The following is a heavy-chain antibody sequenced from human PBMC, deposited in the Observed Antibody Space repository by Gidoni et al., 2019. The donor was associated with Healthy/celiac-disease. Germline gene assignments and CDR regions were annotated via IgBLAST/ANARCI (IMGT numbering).Heavy chain of an antibody. CDR3: AKDVATWRGCHY. CDR2: ISWNSGSI. Sequence: EVQLVESGGGLVQPGRSLRLSCAASGFTFDDYAMHWVRQAPGKGLEWVSGISWNSGSIGYADSVKGRFTISRDNAKNSLYLQMNSLRAEDTALYYCAKDVATWRGCHYWGQGTLVTVSS. CDR1: GFTFDDYA. J-gene: IGHJ4*02. V-gene: IGHV3-9*01. D-gene: IGHD5-12*01.